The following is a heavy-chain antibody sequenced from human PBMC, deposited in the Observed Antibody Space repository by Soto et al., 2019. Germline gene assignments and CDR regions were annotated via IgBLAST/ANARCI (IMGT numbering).Heavy chain of an antibody. CDR2: ISTSGST. V-gene: IGHV4-4*07. CDR1: SDSISSYY. Sequence: SETLSLTCTVSSDSISSYYWTWIRQPAGKGLEWIGRISTSGSTNHNPSLKGRVTMSVDTSKNQVSLNLTSVTAADTAVYYCARHGFRGEDEYSSFRRSAHWFDPWGQGTLVTVSS. CDR3: ARHGFRGEDEYSSFRRSAHWFDP. J-gene: IGHJ5*02. D-gene: IGHD6-6*01.